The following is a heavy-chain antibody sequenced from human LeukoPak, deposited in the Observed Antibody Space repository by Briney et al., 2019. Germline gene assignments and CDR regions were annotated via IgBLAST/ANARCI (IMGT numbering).Heavy chain of an antibody. Sequence: SETLSLTCTVSGGSISSYYWSWIRQPPGKGLEWIGYIYYSGNTNYNPSLKSRVTISVDTSKNQFSLKLSSVTAADTAMYYCARSWGQQLPPVYWGQGTLVTVSS. CDR1: GGSISSYY. V-gene: IGHV4-59*01. CDR2: IYYSGNT. CDR3: ARSWGQQLPPVY. J-gene: IGHJ4*02. D-gene: IGHD6-13*01.